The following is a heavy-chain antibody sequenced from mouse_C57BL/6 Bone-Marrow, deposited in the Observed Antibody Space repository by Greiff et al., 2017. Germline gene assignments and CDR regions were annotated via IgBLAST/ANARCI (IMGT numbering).Heavy chain of an antibody. J-gene: IGHJ4*01. CDR1: GFSLTSYG. D-gene: IGHD1-1*01. CDR2: IWGGGST. Sequence: VQLQQSGPGLVAPSQSLSITCTVSGFSLTSYGVDWVRQPPGKGLEWLGVIWGGGSTNYNSALMSRLSISKDNAKSQVFLKMNSLQTDDTAKYYGAKHDYGSSYDDAMDYWGQGTSVTVSS. CDR3: AKHDYGSSYDDAMDY. V-gene: IGHV2-9*01.